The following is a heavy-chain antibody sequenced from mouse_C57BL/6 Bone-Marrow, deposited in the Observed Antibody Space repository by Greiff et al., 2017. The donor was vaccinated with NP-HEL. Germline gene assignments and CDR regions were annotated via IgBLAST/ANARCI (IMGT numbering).Heavy chain of an antibody. CDR3: ARELLRSYAMDY. J-gene: IGHJ4*01. CDR1: GFSLTSYG. V-gene: IGHV2-2*01. CDR2: LWSGGST. Sequence: VQLQQSGPGLVQPSQSLSITCTVSGFSLTSYGVHWVRQSPGKGLEWLGVLWSGGSTDYNAAFISRLSISKDNSKSQVFFKMNSLQADDTAIYYCARELLRSYAMDYWGQGTSVTVSS. D-gene: IGHD1-1*01.